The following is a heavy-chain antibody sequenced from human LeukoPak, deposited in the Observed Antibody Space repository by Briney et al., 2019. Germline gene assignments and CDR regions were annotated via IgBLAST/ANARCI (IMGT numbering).Heavy chain of an antibody. CDR1: GGSLSSGGYF. V-gene: IGHV4-31*11. CDR3: ARERRDGHNYSDF. Sequence: SQTLSLTCAVSGGSLSSGGYFWGWIRQYPGKGLEWLGCISHSGTSYYNPSLKSRVTISVDTSRNQFSLELSSVTAADTAVYFCARERRDGHNYSDFWGQGALVTVSS. CDR2: ISHSGTS. D-gene: IGHD5-24*01. J-gene: IGHJ4*02.